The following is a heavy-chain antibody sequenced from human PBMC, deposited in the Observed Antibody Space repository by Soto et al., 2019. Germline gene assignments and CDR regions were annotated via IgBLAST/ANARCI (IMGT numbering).Heavy chain of an antibody. CDR3: ARDMYYYDSSGYSYQLNWCDP. V-gene: IGHV1-69*13. J-gene: IGHJ5*02. Sequence: SVKVSCKASGGTFSSYAISWVRQAPGQGLEWMGGIIPIFGTANYAQKFQGRVTITADESTSTAYMELSSLRSEDTAVYYCARDMYYYDSSGYSYQLNWCDPWGQGTLVTVSS. D-gene: IGHD3-22*01. CDR1: GGTFSSYA. CDR2: IIPIFGTA.